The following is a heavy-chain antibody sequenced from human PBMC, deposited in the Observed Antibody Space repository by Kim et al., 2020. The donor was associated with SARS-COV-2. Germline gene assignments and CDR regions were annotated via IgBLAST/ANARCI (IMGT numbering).Heavy chain of an antibody. CDR3: ASSLRSGTYSVPLDI. Sequence: GGSLRLSCAASGFTFSSYWMSWVRQAPGKGLEWVANIKQDGSETYYVDSVKGRFTISRDNAKNSLFLQMNSLRADDTAVYFCASSLRSGTYSVPLDIWGQGTMVTVSS. CDR2: IKQDGSET. V-gene: IGHV3-7*01. J-gene: IGHJ3*02. CDR1: GFTFSSYW. D-gene: IGHD3-10*01.